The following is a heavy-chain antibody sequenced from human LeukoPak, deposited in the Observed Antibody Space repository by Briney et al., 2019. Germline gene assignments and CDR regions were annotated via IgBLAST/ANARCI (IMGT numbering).Heavy chain of an antibody. CDR1: GYDFTTNY. Sequence: GASVKVSCKASGYDFTTNYIHWVRQAPGQGLDWMGTINPSVSSTTYGQRFRGRVTMTRDTSTATVYMDLGSLTSEYTAIYYCAKGYCTGASCYVLDSWGQGTLVTVSS. CDR2: INPSVSST. V-gene: IGHV1-46*01. D-gene: IGHD2-15*01. CDR3: AKGYCTGASCYVLDS. J-gene: IGHJ4*02.